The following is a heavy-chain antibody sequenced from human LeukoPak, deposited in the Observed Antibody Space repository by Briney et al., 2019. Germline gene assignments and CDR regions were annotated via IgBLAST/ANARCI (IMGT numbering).Heavy chain of an antibody. Sequence: SETLSLTCAVYDESFSGDYWGWSRLPPGVGLEWMGEISHSGSTNYNPSLKSRVTLSVDTSKNQFSLRLSSVTAADTAVYYCASARTSSGGRVTFDYWGQGILITVSS. D-gene: IGHD5-18*01. CDR1: DESFSGDY. CDR3: ASARTSSGGRVTFDY. CDR2: ISHSGST. V-gene: IGHV4-34*01. J-gene: IGHJ4*02.